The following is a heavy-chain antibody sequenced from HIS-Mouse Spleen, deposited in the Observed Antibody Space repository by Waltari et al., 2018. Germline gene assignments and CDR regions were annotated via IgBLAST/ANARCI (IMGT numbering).Heavy chain of an antibody. J-gene: IGHJ6*02. D-gene: IGHD6-6*01. Sequence: EVQLVQSGAEVKKPGESLKISCKGSGYSFTSYWIGWVRQMPGKGLEWMGVTDPGEPVTRYSPSFQGKVTISADKSISTAYLQWSSLKASDTAMYYCARHRIAARRGPLYGMDVWGQGTTVTVSS. CDR2: TDPGEPVT. V-gene: IGHV5-51*01. CDR1: GYSFTSYW. CDR3: ARHRIAARRGPLYGMDV.